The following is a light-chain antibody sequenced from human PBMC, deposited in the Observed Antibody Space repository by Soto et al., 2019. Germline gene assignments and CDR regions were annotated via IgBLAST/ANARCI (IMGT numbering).Light chain of an antibody. V-gene: IGLV1-40*01. CDR1: SSNIGAGYD. CDR2: GNS. CDR3: QSYDSSLSGYV. J-gene: IGLJ1*01. Sequence: QSVLTQPPSVSGAPGQRVTISYTGSSSNIGAGYDVHWYQQLPGTAPKLLIYGNSNRPSGVPDRFSGSKSGTSASLAITGLQAEDEADYYCQSYDSSLSGYVFGTGTKVTV.